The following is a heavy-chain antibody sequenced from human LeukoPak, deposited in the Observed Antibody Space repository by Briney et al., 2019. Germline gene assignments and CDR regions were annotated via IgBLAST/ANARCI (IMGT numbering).Heavy chain of an antibody. CDR1: GFTFSSYA. V-gene: IGHV3-30-3*01. CDR2: ISYDGSNK. CDR3: ARGGIRFLEWLLCLGY. J-gene: IGHJ4*02. Sequence: GGSLRLSCAASGFTFSSYAMHWVRQAPGKGLEWVAVISYDGSNKYYADSVKGRFTISRDNSKNTLYLQVNSLRAEDTAVYYCARGGIRFLEWLLCLGYWGQGTLVTVSS. D-gene: IGHD3-3*01.